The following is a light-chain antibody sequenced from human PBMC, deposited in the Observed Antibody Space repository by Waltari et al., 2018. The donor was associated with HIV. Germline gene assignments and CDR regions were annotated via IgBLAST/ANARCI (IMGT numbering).Light chain of an antibody. J-gene: IGLJ2*01. CDR1: TSNIGSNA. CDR2: RNN. CDR3: VAWDDSLRGVL. V-gene: IGLV1-47*01. Sequence: SVLTQPPSASGTPGQRVTIPCSGSTSNIGSNAVFWYQHPPGAAPKLLIHRNNQRPSGVPDRFSGSTSGTSASLAISGLRSEDEADYYCVAWDDSLRGVLFGGGTKVAVL.